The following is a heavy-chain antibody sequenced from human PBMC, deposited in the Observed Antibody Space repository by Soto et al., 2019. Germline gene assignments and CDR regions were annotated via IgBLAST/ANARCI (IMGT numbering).Heavy chain of an antibody. CDR2: ISTGSSTI. CDR1: GFTLSDYE. D-gene: IGHD6-25*01. J-gene: IGHJ6*02. V-gene: IGHV3-48*03. Sequence: DVQLVESGGGLVQSGGSLRLSCRASGFTLSDYEMHWVRQAPGKGLEWVSYISTGSSTIYYADSVKGRFTISRDNANKSLFLEMNSLRPYDTAVYYWARVRAEAANGYYGMNVWGQGTTVTVSS. CDR3: ARVRAEAANGYYGMNV.